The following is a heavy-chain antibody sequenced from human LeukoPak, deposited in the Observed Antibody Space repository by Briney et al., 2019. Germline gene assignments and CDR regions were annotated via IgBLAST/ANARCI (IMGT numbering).Heavy chain of an antibody. J-gene: IGHJ4*02. D-gene: IGHD4-17*01. CDR2: INHSGST. Sequence: PSETLSLTCALYGGSFSGYYWSWIRQPPGKGLEWIGEINHSGSTNYNPSLKSRVTISVDTSKNQFSLKLSSVTAADTAVYYCARGGEGWVFDYWGQGTLVTVSS. CDR1: GGSFSGYY. CDR3: ARGGEGWVFDY. V-gene: IGHV4-34*01.